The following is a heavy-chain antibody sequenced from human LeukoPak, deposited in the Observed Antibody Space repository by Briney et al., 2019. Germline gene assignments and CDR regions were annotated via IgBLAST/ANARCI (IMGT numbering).Heavy chain of an antibody. J-gene: IGHJ4*02. CDR3: ARGGLELRSLDY. V-gene: IGHV1-69*05. Sequence: ASVKVSCKASGGTFSSYAISWVRQAPGQGLGWMGGIIPIFGTANYAQKFQGRVTITTDESTSTAYMELSSLRSEDTAVYYCARGGLELRSLDYWGQGTLVTVSS. CDR1: GGTFSSYA. CDR2: IIPIFGTA. D-gene: IGHD1-7*01.